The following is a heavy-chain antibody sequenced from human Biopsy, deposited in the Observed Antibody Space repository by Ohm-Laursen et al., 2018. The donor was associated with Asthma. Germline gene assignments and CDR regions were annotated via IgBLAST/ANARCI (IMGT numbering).Heavy chain of an antibody. J-gene: IGHJ4*02. CDR1: GGSMSSSSYY. Sequence: SDTLSLTCTVSGGSMSSSSYYWGWIRQPPGKGLEWMGGISYTGSAYHNPSLKSRVTISVDTSKNHFSLKLSSVTAADTAVYYCARHWDRGSFFDYWGQGTPVTVSS. V-gene: IGHV4-39*01. CDR3: ARHWDRGSFFDY. CDR2: ISYTGSA. D-gene: IGHD3-10*01.